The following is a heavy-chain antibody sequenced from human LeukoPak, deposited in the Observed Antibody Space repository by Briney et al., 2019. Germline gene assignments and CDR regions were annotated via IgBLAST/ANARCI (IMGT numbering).Heavy chain of an antibody. CDR1: GGSFSGYY. J-gene: IGHJ6*02. D-gene: IGHD3-3*01. CDR2: INHSGST. V-gene: IGHV4-34*01. Sequence: SETLSPTCAVYGGSFSGYYWSWIRQPPGKGLEWIGEINHSGSTNYNPSLKSRVTISVDTSKNQFSLKLSSVTAADTAVYYCARGRGVTIFGVVIKYGMDVWGQGTTVTVSS. CDR3: ARGRGVTIFGVVIKYGMDV.